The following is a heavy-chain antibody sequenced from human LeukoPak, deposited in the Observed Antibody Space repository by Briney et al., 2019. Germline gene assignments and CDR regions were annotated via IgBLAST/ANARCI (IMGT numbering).Heavy chain of an antibody. CDR1: GGSISSGDYY. CDR2: IYYSGST. Sequence: SQTLSLTCTVSGGSISSGDYYWSWIRQPPGKGLEWIGYIYYSGSTNYNPSLKSRVTISVDTSKNQSSLKLSSVTAADTAVYYCARVGDYVGGTYFDYWGQGTLVTVSS. CDR3: ARVGDYVGGTYFDY. V-gene: IGHV4-30-4*01. J-gene: IGHJ4*02. D-gene: IGHD4-23*01.